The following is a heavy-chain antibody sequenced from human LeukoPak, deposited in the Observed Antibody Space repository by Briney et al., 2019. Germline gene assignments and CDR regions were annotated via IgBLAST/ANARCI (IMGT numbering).Heavy chain of an antibody. Sequence: PGGSLGLSCAASGFTFSSYAMHWVRQAPGKGLEWVALISYDESNTFYADSVKGRFTISRDNSKNTLYLQMNSLRVEDTAVYYCARDGDGDYVFSYYFDYWGQGTLVTVSS. V-gene: IGHV3-30*04. CDR3: ARDGDGDYVFSYYFDY. D-gene: IGHD4-17*01. J-gene: IGHJ4*02. CDR2: ISYDESNT. CDR1: GFTFSSYA.